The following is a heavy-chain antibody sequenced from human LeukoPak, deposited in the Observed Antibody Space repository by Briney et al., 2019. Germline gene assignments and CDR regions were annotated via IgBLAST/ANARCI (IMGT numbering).Heavy chain of an antibody. CDR2: IYHSGNT. V-gene: IGHV4-38-2*02. CDR1: NYSINTGYY. CDR3: TRGAGWLINY. Sequence: PSETLSLTCTVSNYSINTGYYWGWIRQPPGKGLEWIGSIYHSGNTYYNPSLKSRVTISVDTSKGQFSLKVNSVTAVDTAVYYCTRGAGWLINYWGQGILVTVSS. J-gene: IGHJ4*02. D-gene: IGHD3-16*01.